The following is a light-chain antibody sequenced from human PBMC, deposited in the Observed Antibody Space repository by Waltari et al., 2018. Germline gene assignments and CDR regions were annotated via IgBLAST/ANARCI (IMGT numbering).Light chain of an antibody. CDR3: QEYGSTPLT. J-gene: IGKJ1*01. CDR2: GAS. Sequence: EIVLTQSPGTLSLSPGERATLSCRASQSVSSSYLAWYQQKPGQAPRVLIHGASHRATGIPERFSGSVSGADFTCSISRLGPEDFAMYYCQEYGSTPLTFGQGTKVEIK. CDR1: QSVSSSY. V-gene: IGKV3-20*01.